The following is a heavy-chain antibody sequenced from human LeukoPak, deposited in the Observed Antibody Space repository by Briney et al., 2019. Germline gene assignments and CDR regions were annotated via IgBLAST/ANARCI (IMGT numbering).Heavy chain of an antibody. J-gene: IGHJ4*02. CDR1: GFTFSSYG. V-gene: IGHV3-30*02. Sequence: PGGSLRLSCAASGFTFSSYGMHWVRQAPGKGLEWVAFIRYDGSDKYYADSVKGRFTISRDNSKNTLYLQMNSLRAEDTAVYYCAKSRRPSLIAVVYYWGQGTLVTVSS. CDR2: IRYDGSDK. D-gene: IGHD6-19*01. CDR3: AKSRRPSLIAVVYY.